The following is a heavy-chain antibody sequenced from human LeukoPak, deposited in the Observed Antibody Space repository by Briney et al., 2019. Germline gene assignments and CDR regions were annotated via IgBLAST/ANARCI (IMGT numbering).Heavy chain of an antibody. CDR1: GFTFSSYA. Sequence: GGSLRLSCAASGFTFSSYAMSWVRQAPGKGLEWVSAISGSGGSTYYADSVKGRFTISRDNSKNTLYLQMNSLRAEDTALYYCARDYYDSSGYHFAYWGQGTLVTVSS. J-gene: IGHJ4*02. D-gene: IGHD3-22*01. V-gene: IGHV3-23*01. CDR2: ISGSGGST. CDR3: ARDYYDSSGYHFAY.